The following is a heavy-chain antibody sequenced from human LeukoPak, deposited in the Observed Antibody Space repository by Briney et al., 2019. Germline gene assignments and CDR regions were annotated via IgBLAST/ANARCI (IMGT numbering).Heavy chain of an antibody. CDR2: IRSKANSYAT. J-gene: IGHJ4*02. Sequence: GGSLRLSCAASGFTFSGSAMHWVRQASGKGLEWVGRIRSKANSYATAYAASVKGRFTISRDDSKNTAYLQMNSLKTEDTAVYCCTSEVKRNYDFWSGQVGPFDYWGQGTLVTVSS. CDR1: GFTFSGSA. CDR3: TSEVKRNYDFWSGQVGPFDY. V-gene: IGHV3-73*01. D-gene: IGHD3-3*01.